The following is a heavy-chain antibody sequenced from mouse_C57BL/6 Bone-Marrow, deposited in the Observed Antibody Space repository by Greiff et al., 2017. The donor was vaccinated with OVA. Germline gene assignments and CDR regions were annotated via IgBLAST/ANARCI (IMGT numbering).Heavy chain of an antibody. CDR1: GYAFTNYL. CDR3: ARRLRAWFAY. D-gene: IGHD2-4*01. CDR2: INPGSGGT. V-gene: IGHV1-54*01. J-gene: IGHJ3*01. Sequence: VQLQQSGAELVRPGTSVKVSCKASGYAFTNYLIEWVKQRPGQGLEWIGVINPGSGGTNYNEQFKGKATLTADKSSSTAYMQLSSLTSEDSAVYFCARRLRAWFAYWGQGTLVTVSA.